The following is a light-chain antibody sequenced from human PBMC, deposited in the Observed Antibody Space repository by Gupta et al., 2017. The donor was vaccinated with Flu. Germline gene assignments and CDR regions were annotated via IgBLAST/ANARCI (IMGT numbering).Light chain of an antibody. J-gene: IGKJ1*01. V-gene: IGKV3-11*01. CDR1: QSVSSY. CDR2: DAS. CDR3: QQRSNWLWT. Sequence: ETVLTQSPATLSLSPGERATLSCRASQSVSSYLAWYQQKPGQAPMLLIYDASNRATGIPARFSGSWSGTYFTLTISILEPEDFAVYYCQQRSNWLWTFGQGTKVEIK.